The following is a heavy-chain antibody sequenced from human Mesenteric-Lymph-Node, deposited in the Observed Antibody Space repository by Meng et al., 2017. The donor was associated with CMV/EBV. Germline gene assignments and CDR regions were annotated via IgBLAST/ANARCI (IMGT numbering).Heavy chain of an antibody. CDR2: IYSSEGT. CDR1: GGSISSSSYY. Sequence: SETLSLTCTVSGGSISSSSYYWGWIRQPPGRELEWIGSIYSSEGTKYNPSLKSRVTISLDTSKNQFSLRLRSVTAADTAMYYCARSYSVSLLVDSWGQGTLVTVSS. CDR3: ARSYSVSLLVDS. D-gene: IGHD3-10*01. J-gene: IGHJ4*02. V-gene: IGHV4-61*05.